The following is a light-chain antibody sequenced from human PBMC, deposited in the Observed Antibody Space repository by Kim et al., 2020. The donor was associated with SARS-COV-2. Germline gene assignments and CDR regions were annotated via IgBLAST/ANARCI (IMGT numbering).Light chain of an antibody. CDR3: SSYAGNSLV. CDR1: SSDVGCYNF. V-gene: IGLV2-8*01. Sequence: QSALTQPPSASGSLGQSVTISCTGTSSDVGCYNFVSWYQQHPGKAPKVVIYEVTKRPSGVPDRFSGSKSGNTASLTVSGLQAEDEDDYHCSSYAGNSLVFGGGTKVTVL. CDR2: EVT. J-gene: IGLJ2*01.